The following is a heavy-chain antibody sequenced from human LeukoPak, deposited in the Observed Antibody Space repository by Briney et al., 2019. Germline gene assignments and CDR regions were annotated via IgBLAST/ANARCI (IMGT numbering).Heavy chain of an antibody. Sequence: SETLSLTCTVSGGSISSYYWGWIRQPPGKGLEWIGSIYYSGSTYYNPSLKSRVTISVDTSKNQFSLKLSSVTAADTAVYYCARAPRITIFLRRNYYYMDVWGKGTTVTVSS. J-gene: IGHJ6*03. CDR3: ARAPRITIFLRRNYYYMDV. CDR1: GGSISSYY. V-gene: IGHV4-39*01. CDR2: IYYSGST. D-gene: IGHD3-9*01.